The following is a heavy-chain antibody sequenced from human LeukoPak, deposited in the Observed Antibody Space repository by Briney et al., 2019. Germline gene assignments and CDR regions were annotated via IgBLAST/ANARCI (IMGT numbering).Heavy chain of an antibody. J-gene: IGHJ3*02. CDR1: GFTVSGNY. D-gene: IGHD3-3*01. CDR3: ARTPYYDFWSGYYWNAFDI. Sequence: GGSLRLSCAASGFTVSGNYMTWVRQAPGKGLEWVSVTYGDGSTSYADSVKDRFTISRDISKNTFFLQMNNLRAEDTAVYYCARTPYYDFWSGYYWNAFDIWGQGTMVTVSS. CDR2: TYGDGST. V-gene: IGHV3-66*01.